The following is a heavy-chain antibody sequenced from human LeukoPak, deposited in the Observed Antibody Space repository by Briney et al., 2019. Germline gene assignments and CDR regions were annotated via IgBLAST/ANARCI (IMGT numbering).Heavy chain of an antibody. CDR1: GFTFSSYW. J-gene: IGHJ3*02. Sequence: GGSLRLSCAASGFTFSSYWMSWVRQAPGKGLEWVANIKQDGSEKYYVDSVKGRFTISRDNAKNSLYLQMNSLRAEDTAVYYCARVEWELTSACDIWGQGTMVTVSS. D-gene: IGHD1-26*01. V-gene: IGHV3-7*01. CDR3: ARVEWELTSACDI. CDR2: IKQDGSEK.